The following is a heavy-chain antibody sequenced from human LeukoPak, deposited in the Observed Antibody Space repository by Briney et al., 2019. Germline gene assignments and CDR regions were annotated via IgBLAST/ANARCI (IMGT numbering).Heavy chain of an antibody. CDR2: IYNSGSI. V-gene: IGHV4-61*02. CDR3: ARQTFGVLYFDS. Sequence: SQTLSLTCVVSGGSISRGSYYWNWIRQPAGKGLEWMGRIYNSGSINYNPSLKSRVTISADMSRNQLSLQLTSVTAADTAVYYCARQTFGVLYFDSWGQGTLVIVSS. CDR1: GGSISRGSYY. J-gene: IGHJ4*02. D-gene: IGHD3-16*01.